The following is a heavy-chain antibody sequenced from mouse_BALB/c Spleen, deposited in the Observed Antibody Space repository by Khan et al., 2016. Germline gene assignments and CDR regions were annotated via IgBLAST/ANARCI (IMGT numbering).Heavy chain of an antibody. CDR3: ARWASY. V-gene: IGHV9-2-1*01. D-gene: IGHD3-1*01. CDR1: GYTFTDYS. CDR2: INTEIGEP. J-gene: IGHJ2*01. Sequence: QIQLVQSGPELKKPGETVKISCKASGYTFTDYSMHWVKQAPGKGLKWMGWINTEIGEPTYADDFKGRFAFSLETSASTAYLQINNLKNEDTATYFCARWASYWGQGTTLTVSS.